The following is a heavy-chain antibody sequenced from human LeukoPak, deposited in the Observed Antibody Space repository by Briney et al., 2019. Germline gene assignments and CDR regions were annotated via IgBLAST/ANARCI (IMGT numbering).Heavy chain of an antibody. J-gene: IGHJ4*02. CDR1: GFTFSDSY. CDR3: SRASYSAPTPGY. V-gene: IGHV3-74*01. Sequence: GSLRLSCAASGFTFSDSYMHWVRQAPGKGLVWVSRIDGDGSSLAYADSVKGRFTVSRDNAKNTLYLQMDSLRAEDTAVYYCSRASYSAPTPGYWGQGTLVTVSS. D-gene: IGHD1-26*01. CDR2: IDGDGSSL.